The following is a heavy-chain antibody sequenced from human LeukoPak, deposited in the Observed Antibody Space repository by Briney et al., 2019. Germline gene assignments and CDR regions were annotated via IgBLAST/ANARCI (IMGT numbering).Heavy chain of an antibody. J-gene: IGHJ3*02. Sequence: GGSLRLSCAASGFTFSSYSMNWVRQAPGKGLEWVSYISSSSSTIYYADSVKGRFTISRDNSKNTLYLQMNSLRAEDTAVYYCARVQSGYSYGYRSGSDAFDIWGQGTMVTVSS. V-gene: IGHV3-48*01. CDR1: GFTFSSYS. CDR2: ISSSSSTI. CDR3: ARVQSGYSYGYRSGSDAFDI. D-gene: IGHD5-18*01.